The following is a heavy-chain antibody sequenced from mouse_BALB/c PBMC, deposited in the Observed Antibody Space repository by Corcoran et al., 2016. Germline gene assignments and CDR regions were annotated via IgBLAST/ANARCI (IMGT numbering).Heavy chain of an antibody. Sequence: EVQLQQSGAELVKPGASVKLSCTASGFNIKDTYMNWVKQRPEQGLEWIGRIDPANGNTKYDPKFQGKATITADTSSNTAYLQLSSLTSEDTAVYYCARWDGYFDVWGAGTTVTVSS. CDR2: IDPANGNT. D-gene: IGHD4-1*01. V-gene: IGHV14-3*02. CDR3: ARWDGYFDV. J-gene: IGHJ1*01. CDR1: GFNIKDTY.